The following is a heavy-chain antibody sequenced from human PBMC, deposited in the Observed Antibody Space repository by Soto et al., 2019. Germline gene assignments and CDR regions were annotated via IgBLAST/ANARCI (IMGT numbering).Heavy chain of an antibody. Sequence: QVQLVQSWAELKKPGSSVKVSCKSSGGSFSNSAVTWVRQAPGQGLEWMGGIIPIFNTPNYAQKFQGRVAFTADDSTATAYMELTSLTSEDTAVYYCASRPRNGYNRWGQGTLVTVSS. J-gene: IGHJ4*02. CDR1: GGSFSNSA. CDR3: ASRPRNGYNR. D-gene: IGHD5-12*01. CDR2: IIPIFNTP. V-gene: IGHV1-69*01.